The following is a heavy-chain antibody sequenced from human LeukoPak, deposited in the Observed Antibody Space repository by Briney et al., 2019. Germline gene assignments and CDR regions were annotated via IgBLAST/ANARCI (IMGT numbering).Heavy chain of an antibody. Sequence: PSETLSLTRTVSGGSISSYYWSWIRQPPGKGLEWIGYIYYSGSTNYSPSLKSRVTISVDTSKNQFSLKLSSVTAADTAVYYCARRFDLWGRGTLVTVSS. CDR3: ARRFDL. CDR1: GGSISSYY. J-gene: IGHJ2*01. V-gene: IGHV4-59*01. CDR2: IYYSGST.